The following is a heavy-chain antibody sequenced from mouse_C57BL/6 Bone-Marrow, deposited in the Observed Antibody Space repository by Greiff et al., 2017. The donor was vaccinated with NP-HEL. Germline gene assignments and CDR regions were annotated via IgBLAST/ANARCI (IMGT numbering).Heavy chain of an antibody. J-gene: IGHJ3*01. CDR2: IYPRSGNT. V-gene: IGHV1-81*01. CDR1: GYTFTSYG. Sequence: VQLVESGAELARPGASVKLSCKASGYTFTSYGISWVKQRTGQGLEWIGAIYPRSGNTYYNEKFKGKATLTADKSSSTAYMELRSLTAEDSAVYVCDDGYYGAYWGQGTLGTVSA. CDR3: DDGYYGAY. D-gene: IGHD2-3*01.